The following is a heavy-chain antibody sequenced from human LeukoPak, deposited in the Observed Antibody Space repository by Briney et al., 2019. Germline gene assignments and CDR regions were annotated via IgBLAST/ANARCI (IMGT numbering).Heavy chain of an antibody. CDR1: GVSLSSYV. D-gene: IGHD2-8*02. J-gene: IGHJ6*03. Sequence: PGGSLRLSCAAPGVSLSSYVMNWVRQALGKGLEWISYISSSGTSIYYADSVKGRFTVSRDNTKNSLYLQMNSLRAEDTAVYYCARDSPITGSVYYYMVVWGNGTTVTVSS. CDR3: ARDSPITGSVYYYMVV. CDR2: ISSSGTSI. V-gene: IGHV3-48*03.